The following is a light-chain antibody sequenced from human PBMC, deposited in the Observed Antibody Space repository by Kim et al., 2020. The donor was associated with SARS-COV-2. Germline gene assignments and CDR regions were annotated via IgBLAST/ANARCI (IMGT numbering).Light chain of an antibody. Sequence: DIQMTQSPSSLSASVGDRVTITCRASQTISRYLNWYQHKPGKAPKLLIYAASSLQSGVPSRFSGSASGTDFTLTISSLQPEDFATYYCQQSYTTPAPTFGGGTKLEI. CDR1: QTISRY. J-gene: IGKJ4*01. CDR3: QQSYTTPAPT. CDR2: AAS. V-gene: IGKV1-39*01.